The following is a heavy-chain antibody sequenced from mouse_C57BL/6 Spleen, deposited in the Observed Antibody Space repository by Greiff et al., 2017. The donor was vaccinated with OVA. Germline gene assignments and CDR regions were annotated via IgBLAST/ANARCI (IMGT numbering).Heavy chain of an antibody. CDR3: AKNGLYSNGAWFAY. Sequence: VKLVESGPGLVQPSQSLSITCTVSGFSLTSYGVHWVRQSPGKGLEWLGVIWRGGSTDYNAAFMSRLSITKDNSKSQVFFKMNSLQADDTAIYYCAKNGLYSNGAWFAYWGQGTLVTVSA. D-gene: IGHD2-5*01. J-gene: IGHJ3*01. V-gene: IGHV2-5*01. CDR1: GFSLTSYG. CDR2: IWRGGST.